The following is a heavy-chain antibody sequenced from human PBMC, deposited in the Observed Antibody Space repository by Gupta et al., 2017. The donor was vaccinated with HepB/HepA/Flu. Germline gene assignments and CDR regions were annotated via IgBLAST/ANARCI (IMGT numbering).Heavy chain of an antibody. Sequence: QVQLQQWGAGLLKPSETLSLTCAVYGVPFSNTYWRWIRQSPEKGLEWIGEINHSGSTNYNPSLKSRVTISVDTSKNHFSLKVSSVTAADTAVYYCASGQWLPRGYFPYWGQGTLVTVSS. J-gene: IGHJ4*02. D-gene: IGHD6-19*01. CDR3: ASGQWLPRGYFPY. CDR1: GVPFSNTY. CDR2: INHSGST. V-gene: IGHV4-34*01.